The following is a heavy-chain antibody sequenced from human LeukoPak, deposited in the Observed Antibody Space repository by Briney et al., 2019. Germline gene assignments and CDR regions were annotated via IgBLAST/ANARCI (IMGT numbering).Heavy chain of an antibody. J-gene: IGHJ3*02. CDR1: GGSIRSYY. CDR3: AARYSSGWYGDAFDI. Sequence: SETLSLTCTVSGGSIRSYYWSWLRQPPGKGLEWIGYIYYSGSTNYNPSLKSRVTISVDTSKNQFSLKLSSVTAADTAVYYCAARYSSGWYGDAFDIWGQGTMVTVSS. CDR2: IYYSGST. V-gene: IGHV4-59*01. D-gene: IGHD6-19*01.